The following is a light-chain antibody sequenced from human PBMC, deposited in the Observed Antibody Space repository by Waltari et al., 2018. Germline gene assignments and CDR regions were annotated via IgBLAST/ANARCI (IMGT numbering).Light chain of an antibody. CDR2: AAS. Sequence: DIQMTQSPASLAASLGDRVTITCRPGQSETTSLNWYQQKSGEPPKLLISAASSFQSGVPSRFSGSGSGTDFTLTITHLQPEDVATYFCQQSHSPPFTFGPGTKV. V-gene: IGKV1-39*01. CDR1: QSETTS. CDR3: QQSHSPPFT. J-gene: IGKJ3*01.